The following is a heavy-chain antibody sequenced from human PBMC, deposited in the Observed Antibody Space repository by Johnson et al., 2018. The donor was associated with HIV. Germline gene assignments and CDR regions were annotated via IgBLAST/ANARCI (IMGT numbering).Heavy chain of an antibody. D-gene: IGHD3-22*01. V-gene: IGHV3-30-3*01. CDR1: GFTFSSYA. CDR3: ARYKAVNDLIVVGNTAFDI. CDR2: ISYDGSNK. J-gene: IGHJ3*02. Sequence: QVQLVESGGGVVQPGRSLRLSCAASGFTFSSYAMHWVRQAPGKGLEWVAVISYDGSNKYYADSVKGRFTISRDNSKNTLYLQMNSLRAEDTAVYYCARYKAVNDLIVVGNTAFDIWGQGTMVTVSS.